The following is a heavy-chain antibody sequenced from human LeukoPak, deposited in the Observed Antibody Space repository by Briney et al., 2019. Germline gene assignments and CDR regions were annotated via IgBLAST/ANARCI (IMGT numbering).Heavy chain of an antibody. V-gene: IGHV1-8*01. Sequence: ASVKVSCKASGYTFTSYDINWVRQVTGQGLEWMGWMNPNSGNTGYAQKFQGRVTMTRNTSISTAYMELSSLRSEDTAVYYCARVKTTKITMIVVVIRSYGMDVWGQGTTVTVSS. CDR3: ARVKTTKITMIVVVIRSYGMDV. D-gene: IGHD3-22*01. J-gene: IGHJ6*02. CDR1: GYTFTSYD. CDR2: MNPNSGNT.